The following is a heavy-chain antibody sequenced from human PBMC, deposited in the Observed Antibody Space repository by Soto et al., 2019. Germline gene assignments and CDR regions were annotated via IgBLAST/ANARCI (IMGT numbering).Heavy chain of an antibody. Sequence: ETLSLSCPVSGGSISSRSYYWGWIREPPGKGLEWIGSIYYSGSTYYNPSLKSRVTISVDTSKNQFSLKLSSVTAADTAVYYCARRPGGRNWNYPYYYYYGMDVWGQGTTVTVSS. D-gene: IGHD1-7*01. CDR1: GGSISSRSYY. CDR2: IYYSGST. V-gene: IGHV4-39*01. J-gene: IGHJ6*02. CDR3: ARRPGGRNWNYPYYYYYGMDV.